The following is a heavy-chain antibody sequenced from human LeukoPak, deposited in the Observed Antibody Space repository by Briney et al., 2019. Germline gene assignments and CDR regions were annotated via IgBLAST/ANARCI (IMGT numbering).Heavy chain of an antibody. D-gene: IGHD5-12*01. CDR2: INWNGDST. J-gene: IGHJ6*03. Sequence: GGSLRLSCAASGFNLDDYDMSWVRQVPGKGLEWVSDINWNGDSTSYGDFVKGRFTISRDNAKNSLYLQMNSLRAEDTALYYCAREVATTDYYYYMDVWGKGTTVTVSS. V-gene: IGHV3-20*04. CDR3: AREVATTDYYYYMDV. CDR1: GFNLDDYD.